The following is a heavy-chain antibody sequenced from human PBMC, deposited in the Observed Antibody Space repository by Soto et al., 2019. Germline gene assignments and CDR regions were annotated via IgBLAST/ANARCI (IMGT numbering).Heavy chain of an antibody. V-gene: IGHV3-7*01. D-gene: IGHD3-16*01. J-gene: IGHJ4*02. CDR1: GFNAMRYW. Sequence: PGESLRLSCAVSGFNAMRYWIIWVRQAPGKGLEWVASIKEDGSEIYYLHSVRGRFSISRDSAGNALHLTMNYLSAEDTGVYFCARDIGFDYVNWGQGTRVTVSS. CDR2: IKEDGSEI. CDR3: ARDIGFDYVN.